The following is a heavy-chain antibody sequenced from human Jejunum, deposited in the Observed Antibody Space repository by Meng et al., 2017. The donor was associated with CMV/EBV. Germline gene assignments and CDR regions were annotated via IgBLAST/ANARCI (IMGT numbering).Heavy chain of an antibody. CDR2: ISCYNGDT. V-gene: IGHV1-18*01. CDR3: ARDPSNTSGRYAYFDY. J-gene: IGHJ4*02. D-gene: IGHD6-19*01. Sequence: QVQLVQSGAEVKKPGPSVRVSCKASGYTFTHHGISWIRQAPGQGLEWMGWISCYNGDTNYAQKFQGRVTMTTDTSTSTAYMDLRSLRSDDTAVYYCARDPSNTSGRYAYFDYWGQGTLVTVSS. CDR1: GYTFTHHG.